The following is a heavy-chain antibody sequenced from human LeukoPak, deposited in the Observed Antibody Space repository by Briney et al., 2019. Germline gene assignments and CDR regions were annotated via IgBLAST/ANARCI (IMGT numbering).Heavy chain of an antibody. CDR1: GGSFSGYY. J-gene: IGHJ4*02. V-gene: IGHV4-34*01. CDR2: INHSGST. Sequence: PSETLSLTCAVYGGSFSGYYWSWIRQPPGKGLEWIGEINHSGSTNYNPSLKSRVTISVDTSKNQFSLKLSSVTAADTAVYYCARGGPHYYGSGSYPLDYWGQGTLVTVSS. CDR3: ARGGPHYYGSGSYPLDY. D-gene: IGHD3-10*01.